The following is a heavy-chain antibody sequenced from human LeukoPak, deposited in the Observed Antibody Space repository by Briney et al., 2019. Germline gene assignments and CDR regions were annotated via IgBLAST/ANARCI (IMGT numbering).Heavy chain of an antibody. CDR1: GYTFTSYG. Sequence: ASVKVSCKASGYTFTSYGISWVRQAPGQGLECMGWISAYNGNTNYAQKLQGRVTMTTDTSTSTAYMELRSLRSDDTAVYYCARDQKLWFGELIPFDYWGQGTLVTVSS. CDR2: ISAYNGNT. J-gene: IGHJ4*02. V-gene: IGHV1-18*01. CDR3: ARDQKLWFGELIPFDY. D-gene: IGHD3-10*01.